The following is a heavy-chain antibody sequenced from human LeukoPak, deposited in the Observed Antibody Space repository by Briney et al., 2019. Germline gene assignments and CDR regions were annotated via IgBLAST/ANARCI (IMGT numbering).Heavy chain of an antibody. V-gene: IGHV4-59*12. CDR3: ARDLRGYGDYYFDY. CDR2: IYYSGST. CDR1: GGSISTYY. Sequence: SETLSLTCTVSGGSISTYYWSWIRQPPGKGLEWIGYIYYSGSTNYNPALKSRVTISVDTSKNQFSLKLSSVTAADTAVYYCARDLRGYGDYYFDYWGQGTLVTVSS. J-gene: IGHJ4*02. D-gene: IGHD4-17*01.